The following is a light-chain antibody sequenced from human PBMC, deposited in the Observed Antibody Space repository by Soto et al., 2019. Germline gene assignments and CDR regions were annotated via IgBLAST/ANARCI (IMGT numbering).Light chain of an antibody. CDR1: QSVTSS. CDR3: QQRTSWPT. V-gene: IGKV3-11*01. J-gene: IGKJ4*01. Sequence: EIVLTHSPSTLSLSPADRAVLSFRASQSVTSSLAWFQQKPGQAPRLLIYDVSRRATAIPARFSGSGSGTDFTLTISSLEPEDFAVYYCQQRTSWPTFGGGTKVDI. CDR2: DVS.